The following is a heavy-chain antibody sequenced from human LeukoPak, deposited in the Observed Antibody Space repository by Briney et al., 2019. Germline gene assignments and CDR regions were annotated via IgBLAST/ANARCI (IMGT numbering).Heavy chain of an antibody. V-gene: IGHV1-18*01. D-gene: IGHD3-22*01. CDR1: GGTFSSYA. CDR2: ISAYNGNT. CDR3: ARVQGYYYDSSGYYHWFDP. J-gene: IGHJ5*02. Sequence: GASVKVSCKASGGTFSSYAISWVRQAPGQGLEWMGWISAYNGNTNYAQKLQGRVTMTTDTSTSTAYMELRSLRSDDTAVYYCARVQGYYYDSSGYYHWFDPWGQGTLVTVSS.